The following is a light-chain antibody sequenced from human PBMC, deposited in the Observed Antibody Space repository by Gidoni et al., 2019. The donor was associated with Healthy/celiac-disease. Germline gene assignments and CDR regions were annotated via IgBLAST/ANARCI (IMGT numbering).Light chain of an antibody. CDR2: DAS. CDR1: QSVSSY. J-gene: IGKJ1*01. Sequence: EIVLTQSPATLSLSPGERATLSCRASQSVSSYLAWYQQKPGQPPRLLIYDASNRATGIPARFSGSGSGTDFTLTISSLEPEDFAVYYCQQRSNWPPWWTFGQGTKVEIK. V-gene: IGKV3-11*01. CDR3: QQRSNWPPWWT.